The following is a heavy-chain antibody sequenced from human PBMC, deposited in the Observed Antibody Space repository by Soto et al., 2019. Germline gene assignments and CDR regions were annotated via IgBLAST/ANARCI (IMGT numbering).Heavy chain of an antibody. Sequence: QVQLVQSGAEVKRPGSSVKVSCKASGGTFTSYTFTWVRQAPGQGLEWMGRIIPILAITNYAQKFEGRVTITAEKSTSTAYMELSSLTSEDTAVYYCARGGDHYYSYGLDVWGQGTTVTVSS. V-gene: IGHV1-69*02. CDR1: GGTFTSYT. J-gene: IGHJ6*02. CDR2: IIPILAIT. CDR3: ARGGDHYYSYGLDV. D-gene: IGHD3-10*01.